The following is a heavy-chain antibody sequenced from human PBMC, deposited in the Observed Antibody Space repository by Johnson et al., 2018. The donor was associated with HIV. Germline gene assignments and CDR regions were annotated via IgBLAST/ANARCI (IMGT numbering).Heavy chain of an antibody. J-gene: IGHJ3*02. Sequence: QVQLVESGGGLVKPGGSLRLSCAASGFTFSNAWMSWVRQAPGKGLEWVAVISYDGSNKYYVDSVKGRFTISRDNSKNTLYLQMNSLRAEDTAVYCCARDEPTDDAFDIWGQGTMVTVSS. CDR2: ISYDGSNK. V-gene: IGHV3-30*03. CDR3: ARDEPTDDAFDI. CDR1: GFTFSNAW.